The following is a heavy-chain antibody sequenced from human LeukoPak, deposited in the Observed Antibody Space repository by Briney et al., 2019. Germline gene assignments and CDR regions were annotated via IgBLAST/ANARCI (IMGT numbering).Heavy chain of an antibody. J-gene: IGHJ4*02. V-gene: IGHV3-7*01. CDR1: GFTFSRYW. CDR3: ARDSPGYGGYDF. D-gene: IGHD5-12*01. Sequence: GGSLRLSCAASGFTFSRYWMSWVRQAPGKGPEWVANIKQDESEKYYVDSVKGRFTISKDNAKNSLYLQMNSLRAEDTAVYYCARDSPGYGGYDFWGQGTLVTVSS. CDR2: IKQDESEK.